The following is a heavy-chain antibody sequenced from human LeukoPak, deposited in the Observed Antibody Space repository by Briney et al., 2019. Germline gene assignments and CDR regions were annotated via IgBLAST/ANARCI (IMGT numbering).Heavy chain of an antibody. CDR2: IYYSGST. D-gene: IGHD3-10*01. Sequence: SETLSLTCTVSGGSISRRYYWGWIRQSPAKGLEWIGNIYYSGSTYYNPSLKRRVTISVDTSKNQFSLKLSSVTAADTAVYYCARGRGSRIYYYYYMDVWGKGTTVTISS. V-gene: IGHV4-39*07. CDR1: GGSISRRYY. CDR3: ARGRGSRIYYYYYMDV. J-gene: IGHJ6*03.